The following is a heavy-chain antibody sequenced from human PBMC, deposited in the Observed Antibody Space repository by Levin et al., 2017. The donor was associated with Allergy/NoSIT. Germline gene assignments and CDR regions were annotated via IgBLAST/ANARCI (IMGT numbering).Heavy chain of an antibody. Sequence: GGSLRLSCAASGFTFSSYAMSWVRQAPGKGLEWVSAISGSGGSTYYADSVKGRFTISRDNSKNTLYLQMNSLRAEDTAVYYCANDPNPHDYGDFWFDPWGQGTLVTVSS. V-gene: IGHV3-23*01. D-gene: IGHD4-17*01. CDR3: ANDPNPHDYGDFWFDP. CDR1: GFTFSSYA. J-gene: IGHJ5*02. CDR2: ISGSGGST.